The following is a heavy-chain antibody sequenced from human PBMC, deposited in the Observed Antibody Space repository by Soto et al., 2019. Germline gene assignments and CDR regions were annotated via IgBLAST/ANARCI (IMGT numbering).Heavy chain of an antibody. CDR1: GHSISTSSYY. CDR3: ARHDWSRFYGMDV. Sequence: LSLTCTVSGHSISTSSYYWGWIRQSPGKGLEWIGSLYYSGTTYYNPSLKSRVTISVDTSKNQFSLRAYSVTAADTAAYYCARHDWSRFYGMDVWGQGTTVTVSS. V-gene: IGHV4-39*01. J-gene: IGHJ6*02. CDR2: LYYSGTT. D-gene: IGHD2-2*01.